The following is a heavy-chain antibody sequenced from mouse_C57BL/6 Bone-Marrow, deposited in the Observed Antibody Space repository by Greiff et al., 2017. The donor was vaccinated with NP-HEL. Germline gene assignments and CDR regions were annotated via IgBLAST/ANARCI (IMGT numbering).Heavy chain of an antibody. J-gene: IGHJ4*01. CDR3: AREGLYSNYVRPIAMDY. Sequence: QVQLKESGAELAKPGASVKLSCKASGYTFTSYWMHWVKQRPGQGLEWIGYINPSSGYTKYNQKFKDKATLTEDKSSSTAYMQLSSLTYEDSAVYYCAREGLYSNYVRPIAMDYWGQGTSVTVSS. V-gene: IGHV1-7*01. CDR2: INPSSGYT. D-gene: IGHD2-5*01. CDR1: GYTFTSYW.